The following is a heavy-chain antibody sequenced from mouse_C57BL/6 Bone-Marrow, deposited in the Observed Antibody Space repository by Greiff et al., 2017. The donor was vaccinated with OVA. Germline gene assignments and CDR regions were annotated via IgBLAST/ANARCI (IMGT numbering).Heavy chain of an antibody. CDR3: ARARSNYRYFDV. Sequence: EVQRVESGGGLVKPGGSLKLSCAASGFTFSSYAMSWVRQTPEKRLEWVATISDGGSYTYYPDNVKGRFTISRDNAKNNLYLQMSHLKSEDTARYYCARARSNYRYFDVWGTGTTVTVSS. CDR2: ISDGGSYT. V-gene: IGHV5-4*01. D-gene: IGHD2-5*01. CDR1: GFTFSSYA. J-gene: IGHJ1*03.